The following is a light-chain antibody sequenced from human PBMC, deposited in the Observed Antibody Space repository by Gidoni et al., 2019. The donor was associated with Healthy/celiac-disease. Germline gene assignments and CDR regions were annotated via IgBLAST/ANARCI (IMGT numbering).Light chain of an antibody. J-gene: IGKJ3*01. CDR1: QSVSSY. Sequence: EIVLTQSPATLSLSPGERATLSCRASQSVSSYLAWYHQKPGQAPRLLIYDASNRATGIPARFSGSGSETDFTLTISSLEPEDFAVYYCQQRSNGFTFGPGTKVDIK. CDR2: DAS. CDR3: QQRSNGFT. V-gene: IGKV3-11*01.